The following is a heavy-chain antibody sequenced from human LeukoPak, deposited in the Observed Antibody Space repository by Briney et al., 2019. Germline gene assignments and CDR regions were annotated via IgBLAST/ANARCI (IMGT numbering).Heavy chain of an antibody. V-gene: IGHV3-7*01. CDR2: IKQDGSEK. CDR1: GFTFSSYW. D-gene: IGHD2-2*01. Sequence: GGSLRLSCAASGFTFSSYWMSWVRQAPGKGLEWVANIKQDGSEKYYVDSVKGRFTISRDNAKNSLYLQMNSLRAEDTAVYYCARAPARHCSSTSCYGPPPYYMDFWGKGTTVTVSS. J-gene: IGHJ6*03. CDR3: ARAPARHCSSTSCYGPPPYYMDF.